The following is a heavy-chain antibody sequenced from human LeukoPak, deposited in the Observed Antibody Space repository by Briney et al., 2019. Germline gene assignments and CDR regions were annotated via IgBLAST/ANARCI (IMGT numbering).Heavy chain of an antibody. Sequence: ASVKVSCKASGYTFTSYGISWVRQAPGQGLEWMGWISAYNGNTNYAQKLQGRVTMTRNTSISTAYMELSSLRSEDTAVYYCARAPSSNYDYVWGSYRYLDYWGQGTLVTVSS. CDR2: ISAYNGNT. J-gene: IGHJ4*02. D-gene: IGHD3-16*02. CDR3: ARAPSSNYDYVWGSYRYLDY. V-gene: IGHV1-18*01. CDR1: GYTFTSYG.